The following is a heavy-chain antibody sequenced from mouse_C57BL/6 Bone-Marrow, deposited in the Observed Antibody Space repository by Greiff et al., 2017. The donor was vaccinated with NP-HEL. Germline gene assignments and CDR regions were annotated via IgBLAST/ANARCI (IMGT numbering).Heavy chain of an antibody. CDR2: IDPSDSYT. CDR3: ASYYYGSSPYYYAMDY. J-gene: IGHJ4*01. CDR1: GYTFTSYW. D-gene: IGHD1-1*01. Sequence: VQLQQPGAELVKPGASVKLSCKASGYTFTSYWMQWVKQRPGQGLEWIGEIDPSDSYTNYNQKFKGKATLTVDTSSSTAYRQLSSLTSEDSAVYYCASYYYGSSPYYYAMDYWGQGTSVTVSS. V-gene: IGHV1-50*01.